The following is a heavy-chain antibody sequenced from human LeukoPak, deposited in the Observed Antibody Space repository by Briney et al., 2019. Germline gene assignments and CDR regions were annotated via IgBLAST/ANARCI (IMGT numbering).Heavy chain of an antibody. D-gene: IGHD1-26*01. Sequence: SETLSLTCIVSGGSISSYYWSWIRQPPGKGLEWIGYIYYTGSTNYNPSLKSRVTVSVDTSKNQLSLKLRSVTAADTAVYYCARQDSGTYLNPLDIWGQGTVVTVSS. CDR2: IYYTGST. CDR3: ARQDSGTYLNPLDI. CDR1: GGSISSYY. V-gene: IGHV4-59*08. J-gene: IGHJ3*02.